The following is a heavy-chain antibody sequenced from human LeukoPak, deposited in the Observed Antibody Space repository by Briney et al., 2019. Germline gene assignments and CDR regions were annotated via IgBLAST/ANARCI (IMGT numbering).Heavy chain of an antibody. CDR2: INHSGST. V-gene: IGHV4-34*01. Sequence: SETLSLTCAVYGGSFSGYYWSWIRQPPGKGLEWIGEINHSGSTNYNPSLKSRVTISVDRSKNQLSLKLNSVTAADTAVYYCAREGGPYRPLDYSGQGTLVTVSS. CDR3: AREGGPYRPLDY. J-gene: IGHJ4*02. CDR1: GGSFSGYY.